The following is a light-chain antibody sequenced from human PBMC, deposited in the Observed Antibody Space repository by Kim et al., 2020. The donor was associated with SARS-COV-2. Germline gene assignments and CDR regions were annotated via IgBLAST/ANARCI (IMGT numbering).Light chain of an antibody. CDR3: QVWDSSSDHRV. Sequence: SYELTQPPSVSVAPGKTARSTCGGNNIGSKSVHWYQQKPGQAPVLVIYYDSDRPSGIPERFSGSNSGNKATLTISRVEAGDEADYYCQVWDSSSDHRVFGGGTQLTVL. CDR2: YDS. J-gene: IGLJ3*02. CDR1: NIGSKS. V-gene: IGLV3-21*04.